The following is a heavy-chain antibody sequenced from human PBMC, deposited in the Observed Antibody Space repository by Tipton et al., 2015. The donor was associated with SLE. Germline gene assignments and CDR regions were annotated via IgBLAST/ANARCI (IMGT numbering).Heavy chain of an antibody. J-gene: IGHJ4*02. Sequence: SGFTITDYAMHWVRQAPGKGLEWAAVIWYDGITKYYVDSVKGRFTISRDKSKNTLYLEMNSLRDEDTAVYICAKGRVGTPTDWGQGTLVTVSS. CDR2: IWYDGITK. CDR1: GFTITDYA. CDR3: AKGRVGTPTD. V-gene: IGHV3-33*03.